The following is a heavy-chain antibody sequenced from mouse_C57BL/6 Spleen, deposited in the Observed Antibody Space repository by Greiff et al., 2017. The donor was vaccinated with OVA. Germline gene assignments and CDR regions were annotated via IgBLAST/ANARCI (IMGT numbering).Heavy chain of an antibody. D-gene: IGHD2-3*01. Sequence: SGAELVRPGASVKMSCKASGYTFTSYNMHWVKQTPRQGLEWIGAIYPGNGDTSYNQKFKGKATLTVDKSYSTAYMQLSSLTSEDSAVYFCARRWLLRDGAMDYWGQGTSVTVSS. J-gene: IGHJ4*01. CDR1: GYTFTSYN. V-gene: IGHV1-12*01. CDR2: IYPGNGDT. CDR3: ARRWLLRDGAMDY.